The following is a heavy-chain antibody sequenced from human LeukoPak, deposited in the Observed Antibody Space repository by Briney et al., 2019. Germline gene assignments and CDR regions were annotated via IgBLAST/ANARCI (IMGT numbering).Heavy chain of an antibody. V-gene: IGHV3-48*01. J-gene: IGHJ4*02. CDR3: AKSPIGYYDSSGYYYDPMIFDY. CDR1: GFTFNAFG. Sequence: PGGSLRLSCAASGFTFNAFGMNWVRQAPGKGLEWVSYIGTTSGAIYYADSVKGRFTISRDSAKNTLYLQMNSLRAEDTAVYYCAKSPIGYYDSSGYYYDPMIFDYWGQGTLVTASS. D-gene: IGHD3-22*01. CDR2: IGTTSGAI.